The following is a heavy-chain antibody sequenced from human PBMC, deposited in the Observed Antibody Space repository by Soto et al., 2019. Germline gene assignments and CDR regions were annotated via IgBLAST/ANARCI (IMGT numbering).Heavy chain of an antibody. CDR2: ISYDGSNK. CDR1: GFTFSSYG. D-gene: IGHD6-19*01. CDR3: AKDWVAVARTR. Sequence: QVQLVESGGGVVQPGRSLRLSCAASGFTFSSYGMHWVRQAPGKGLEWVAVISYDGSNKYYADSVKGRFTISRDNSKNSLYLQMNSLRAEDTAVYCCAKDWVAVARTRWGQGTLVTVSS. J-gene: IGHJ4*02. V-gene: IGHV3-30*18.